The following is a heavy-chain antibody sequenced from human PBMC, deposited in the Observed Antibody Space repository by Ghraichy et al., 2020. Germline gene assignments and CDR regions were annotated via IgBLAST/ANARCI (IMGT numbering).Heavy chain of an antibody. V-gene: IGHV3-21*01. CDR2: ISSSSSYI. CDR3: ARANHPWIQPDYYYGMDV. J-gene: IGHJ6*02. D-gene: IGHD5-18*01. CDR1: GFTFSSYS. Sequence: GGSLRLSCAASGFTFSSYSMNWVRQAPGKGLEWVSSISSSSSYIYYADSVKGRFTISRDNAKNSLYLQMNSLRAEDTAVYYCARANHPWIQPDYYYGMDVWGQGTTVTVSS.